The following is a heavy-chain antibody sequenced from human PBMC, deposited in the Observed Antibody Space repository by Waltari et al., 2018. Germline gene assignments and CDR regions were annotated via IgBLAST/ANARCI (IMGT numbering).Heavy chain of an antibody. Sequence: QEHPVQSGAETKSPGASMRVSCKTSGYIFVAYYIQWVRHVPGQGLEWMGYINPASGKTNYAQKFQGRVSMTRDASINTVYMDLNGLTSDDTALYYCARENPNWNFFDPWGQGTLVTVAS. CDR3: ARENPNWNFFDP. CDR2: INPASGKT. CDR1: GYIFVAYY. D-gene: IGHD1-7*01. J-gene: IGHJ5*02. V-gene: IGHV1-2*02.